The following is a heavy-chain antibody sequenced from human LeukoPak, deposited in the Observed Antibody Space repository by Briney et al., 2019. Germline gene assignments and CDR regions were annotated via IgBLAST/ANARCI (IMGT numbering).Heavy chain of an antibody. CDR3: AGVRDGNWFDR. D-gene: IGHD5-24*01. V-gene: IGHV1-69*04. J-gene: IGHJ5*02. Sequence: GSSVTVSCKASGGTFSSYAISWVRQAPGQGLEWMGRIIPIFGIANYAQKFQGRVTITADKSTSTAYMELSSLRSEDTAVYYCAGVRDGNWFDRWGQGTLVTVSS. CDR1: GGTFSSYA. CDR2: IIPIFGIA.